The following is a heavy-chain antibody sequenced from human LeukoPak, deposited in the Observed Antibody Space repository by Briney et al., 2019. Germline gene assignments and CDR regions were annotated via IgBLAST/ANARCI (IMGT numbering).Heavy chain of an antibody. J-gene: IGHJ4*02. CDR1: GGSLSRHY. D-gene: IGHD3-10*01. CDR3: ARDLGSGEYDF. V-gene: IGHV4-59*11. Sequence: PSETLSLTCSVSGGSLSRHYWTWIRQPPGKGLEWIGDIFNSGRTNFNPSLKSRLTLSIDTPKNQFSLRLRSVTAADTAMYFSARDLGSGEYDFWGQGTLVTVSS. CDR2: IFNSGRT.